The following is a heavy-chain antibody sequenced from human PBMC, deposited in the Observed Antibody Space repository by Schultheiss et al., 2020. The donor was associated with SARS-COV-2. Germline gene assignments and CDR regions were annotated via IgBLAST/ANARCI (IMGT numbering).Heavy chain of an antibody. CDR2: IYYSGST. J-gene: IGHJ6*02. Sequence: GSLRLSCTVSGGSVSSGSYYWSWIRQPPGKGLEWIGYIYYSGSTNYNPSLKSRVTMSVDTSKNQFSLKLSSVTAADTAVYYCARGHIVLMYWYYYYYGMDVWGQGTTVTVSS. D-gene: IGHD2-8*01. CDR1: GGSVSSGSYY. V-gene: IGHV4-61*01. CDR3: ARGHIVLMYWYYYYYGMDV.